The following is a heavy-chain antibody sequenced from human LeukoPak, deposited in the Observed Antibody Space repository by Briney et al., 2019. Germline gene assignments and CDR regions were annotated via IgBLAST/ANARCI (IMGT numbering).Heavy chain of an antibody. Sequence: GGSLRLSCAASGFTFNNYAIHWVRQAPGKGLEWVALISYDGSDKYYADSVKGRFIISRDNSKNTLYLQMNSLRAEDTAVYYCARTPRWLQYYYFDYWGQETLVTVSS. D-gene: IGHD5-24*01. V-gene: IGHV3-30-3*01. J-gene: IGHJ4*02. CDR2: ISYDGSDK. CDR1: GFTFNNYA. CDR3: ARTPRWLQYYYFDY.